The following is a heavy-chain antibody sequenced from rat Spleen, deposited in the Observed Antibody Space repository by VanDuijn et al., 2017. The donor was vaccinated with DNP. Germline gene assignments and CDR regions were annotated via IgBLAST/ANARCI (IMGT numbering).Heavy chain of an antibody. V-gene: IGHV5-20*01. D-gene: IGHD1-2*01. CDR1: GFTFSDYY. CDR2: ISYDGGST. J-gene: IGHJ4*01. Sequence: EVQLVESGGGLVQPGRSLKLSCAASGFTFSDYYMAWVRQAPTKGLEWVAYISYDGGSTYYGDSVKGRFTISRDNAKSTLYLQMNSLRSEDTATYYCTRDNYSSYMPYYYAMDAWGQGTSVTVSS. CDR3: TRDNYSSYMPYYYAMDA.